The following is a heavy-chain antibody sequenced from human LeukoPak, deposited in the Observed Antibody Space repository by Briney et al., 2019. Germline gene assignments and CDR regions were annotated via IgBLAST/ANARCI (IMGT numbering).Heavy chain of an antibody. CDR1: GFTFSSYA. CDR3: ARAFVDFWSGYSSNYGMDV. CDR2: ISYDGSNK. V-gene: IGHV3-30-3*01. D-gene: IGHD3-3*01. J-gene: IGHJ6*02. Sequence: GGSLRLSCAASGFTFSSYAMHWVRQAPGKGLEWVAVISYDGSNKYHADSVKGRFTISRDNSKNTLYLQMNSLRAEDTAVYYCARAFVDFWSGYSSNYGMDVWGQGTTVTVSS.